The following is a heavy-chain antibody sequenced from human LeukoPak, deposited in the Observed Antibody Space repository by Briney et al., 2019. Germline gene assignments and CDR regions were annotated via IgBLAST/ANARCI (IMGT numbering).Heavy chain of an antibody. CDR1: GFTFSSYS. CDR3: ARDREAYYYYYMDV. Sequence: GGSLRLSCAASGFTFSSYSMNWVRQAPGKGLEWVAYISISTTTIYYADSVKGRFTISRDNAKNTLYLQMNSLRAEDTAVYYCARDREAYYYYYMDVWGKGTTVTISS. V-gene: IGHV3-48*04. CDR2: ISISTTTI. D-gene: IGHD3-10*01. J-gene: IGHJ6*03.